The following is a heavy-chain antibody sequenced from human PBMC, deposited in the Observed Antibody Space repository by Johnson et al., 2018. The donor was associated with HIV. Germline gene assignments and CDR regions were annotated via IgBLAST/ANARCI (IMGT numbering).Heavy chain of an antibody. D-gene: IGHD3-10*01. CDR2: ISYDGSHT. Sequence: QVQLVESGGGVVQPGRSLRLFCAASGFTFNSYGLHWVRQAPGKGLERVTFISYDGSHTYYADSMKGRFTVSRDSSKNTLFLQMTSLRVEDTAVYYCYGYYDAFDIWGQGTMVSVSS. CDR3: YGYYDAFDI. CDR1: GFTFNSYG. V-gene: IGHV3-30*03. J-gene: IGHJ3*02.